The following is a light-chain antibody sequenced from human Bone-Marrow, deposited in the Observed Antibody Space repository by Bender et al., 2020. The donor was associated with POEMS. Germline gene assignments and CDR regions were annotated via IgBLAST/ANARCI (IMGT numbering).Light chain of an antibody. V-gene: IGLV1-44*01. CDR3: ASWHDSLNGPV. CDR2: SNN. CDR1: SSNIGSNT. Sequence: QSVLTQPPSASGIPGQRVTISCSGSSSNIGSNTVNWYQQFPGTAPKLLIYSNNQRPSGVPERFSASKSGTSASLAISGLQSEDEADYYCASWHDSLNGPVFGGGTKLTVL. J-gene: IGLJ3*02.